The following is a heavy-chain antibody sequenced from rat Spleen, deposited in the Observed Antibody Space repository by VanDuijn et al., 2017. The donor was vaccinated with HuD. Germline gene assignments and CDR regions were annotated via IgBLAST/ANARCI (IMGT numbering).Heavy chain of an antibody. V-gene: IGHV5S10*01. CDR3: AAQDYDGTYYYGYFHY. CDR1: GLSFSNYD. CDR2: IIYDGSRT. Sequence: EVQLVESGGGLVQPGRSMKLSCAASGLSFSNYDMAWVRQAPKKGLEWVATIIYDGSRTYYRDSVKGRFTISRDNGKSTLYLQMDSLRSEDTATYYCAAQDYDGTYYYGYFHYWGQGVMVTVSS. J-gene: IGHJ2*01. D-gene: IGHD1-12*02.